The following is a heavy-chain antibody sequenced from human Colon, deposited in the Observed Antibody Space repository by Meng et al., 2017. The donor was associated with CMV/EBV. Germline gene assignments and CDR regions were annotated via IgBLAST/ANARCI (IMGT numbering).Heavy chain of an antibody. Sequence: GESLKISCAVSGFNFISYEMNWVRQAPGKGLEWVSSITSSGSTTYYADSVRGRFTISRDNAKNSLYLEVKSLRADDTAVYYCARGYYGMDVWGQGTTVTVSS. J-gene: IGHJ6*02. V-gene: IGHV3-48*03. CDR2: ITSSGSTT. CDR1: GFNFISYE. CDR3: ARGYYGMDV.